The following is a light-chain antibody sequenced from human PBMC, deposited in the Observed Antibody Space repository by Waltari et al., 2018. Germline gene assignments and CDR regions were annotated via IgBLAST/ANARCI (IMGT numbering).Light chain of an antibody. V-gene: IGKV3-15*01. J-gene: IGKJ1*01. CDR1: QSVSSN. CDR2: GAS. CDR3: QQYNNWPPLWT. Sequence: EIVMTQSPATLSVSPGERATLYCRASQSVSSNLAWYQQKPGQAPRLLIYGASTRATGIPARFSGSGSGTEFTLTISSMQSEDFAVYYCQQYNNWPPLWTFGQGTKVEIK.